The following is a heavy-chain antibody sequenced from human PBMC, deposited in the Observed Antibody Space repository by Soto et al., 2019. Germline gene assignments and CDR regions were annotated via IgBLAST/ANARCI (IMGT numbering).Heavy chain of an antibody. J-gene: IGHJ6*02. CDR3: ARETAGTPHYSYGMDV. D-gene: IGHD2-21*02. Sequence: ASVKVSCKASGYTFTSYGISWVRQAPGQGLEWMGWISAYNGNTNYAQKLQGRVTMTTDTSTSTAYMELRSLRSDDTAVYYCARETAGTPHYSYGMDVWGQGTTVTVSS. CDR2: ISAYNGNT. CDR1: GYTFTSYG. V-gene: IGHV1-18*01.